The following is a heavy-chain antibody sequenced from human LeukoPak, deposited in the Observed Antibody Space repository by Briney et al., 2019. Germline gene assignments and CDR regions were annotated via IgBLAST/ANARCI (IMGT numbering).Heavy chain of an antibody. Sequence: PGGSLRLSCAASGFTFSSYAVSWVRQAPGKGLEWVSAISGSGGSTYYADSVKGRFTISRDNSKNTLYLQMNSLRAEDTAVYYCAKDQDDFWSATDYWGQGTLFTVSS. CDR3: AKDQDDFWSATDY. CDR2: ISGSGGST. D-gene: IGHD3-3*01. CDR1: GFTFSSYA. J-gene: IGHJ4*02. V-gene: IGHV3-23*01.